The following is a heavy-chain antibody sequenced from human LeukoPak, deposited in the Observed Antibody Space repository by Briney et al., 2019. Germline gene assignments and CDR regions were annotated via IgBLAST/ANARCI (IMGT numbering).Heavy chain of an antibody. CDR3: ARGWRNYYGSGIQFDY. V-gene: IGHV4-34*01. Sequence: PSETLSLTCAVYGGSFSGYYWSWIRQPPGKGLEWIGEINHSGSTNYNPSLKSRVTISVDTSKNQFSLKLSSVTAADTAVYYCARGWRNYYGSGIQFDYWGQGTLVTVSS. J-gene: IGHJ4*02. D-gene: IGHD3-10*01. CDR2: INHSGST. CDR1: GGSFSGYY.